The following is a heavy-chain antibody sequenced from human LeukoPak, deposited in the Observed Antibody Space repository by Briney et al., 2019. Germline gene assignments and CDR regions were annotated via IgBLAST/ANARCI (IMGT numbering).Heavy chain of an antibody. V-gene: IGHV4-4*07. J-gene: IGHJ3*02. CDR3: ARDPYTYYYGSGSRAFDI. CDR2: IYTSGST. D-gene: IGHD3-10*01. Sequence: SETLSLTCTVSGGSISSYYWSWIRQPAGKGLEWIGRIYTSGSTNYNPSLKSRVTMSVDTSKNQFSLKLSSVTAADTAVYYCARDPYTYYYGSGSRAFDIWGQGTMVTVSS. CDR1: GGSISSYY.